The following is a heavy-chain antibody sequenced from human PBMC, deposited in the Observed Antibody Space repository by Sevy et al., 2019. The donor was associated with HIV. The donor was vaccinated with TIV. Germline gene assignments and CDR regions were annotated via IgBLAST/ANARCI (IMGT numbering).Heavy chain of an antibody. CDR2: IYYSGST. V-gene: IGHV4-30-4*01. CDR3: ARTYYYDSSGYYPAY. J-gene: IGHJ4*02. D-gene: IGHD3-22*01. Sequence: SETLSLTCTVSGGSISSGDYYWSWIRQPPGKGLEWIGYIYYSGSTYYNPSLKSRVTISVDTSKNQFSLKLSSVTAADTAVYYCARTYYYDSSGYYPAYWGQGTLVTVSS. CDR1: GGSISSGDYY.